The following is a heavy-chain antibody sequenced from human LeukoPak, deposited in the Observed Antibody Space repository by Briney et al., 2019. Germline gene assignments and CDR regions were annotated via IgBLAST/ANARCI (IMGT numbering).Heavy chain of an antibody. Sequence: GGSLRLSFAASGFTFSSYSTNSVRQAPGKGLEWVSFISSSSRTINYADFVKGRFTISRDNAKNSLYLQMNSLRAEDTAVYYCARDRGGSYSAIDYWGQGTLVTVSS. V-gene: IGHV3-48*04. J-gene: IGHJ4*02. D-gene: IGHD1-26*01. CDR2: ISSSSRTI. CDR3: ARDRGGSYSAIDY. CDR1: GFTFSSYS.